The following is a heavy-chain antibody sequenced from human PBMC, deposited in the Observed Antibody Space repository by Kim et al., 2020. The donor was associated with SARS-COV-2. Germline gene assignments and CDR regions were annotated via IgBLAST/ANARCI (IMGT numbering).Heavy chain of an antibody. Sequence: GGSLRLFCAASGFTFSSYWMHWVRQAPGKGLVWVSRINSDGSSTSYADSVKGRFTISRDNAKNTLYLQMNSLRAEDTAVYYCARKGYGSGSYPYYYGMDVWGQGTTVTVSS. CDR1: GFTFSSYW. CDR2: INSDGSST. D-gene: IGHD3-10*01. J-gene: IGHJ6*02. CDR3: ARKGYGSGSYPYYYGMDV. V-gene: IGHV3-74*01.